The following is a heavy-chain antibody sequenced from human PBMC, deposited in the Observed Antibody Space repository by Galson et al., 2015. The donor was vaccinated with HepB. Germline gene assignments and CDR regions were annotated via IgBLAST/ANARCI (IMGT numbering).Heavy chain of an antibody. Sequence: SLRLSCAASGFTFSAFSMNWVRQAPGKGLEWVSYINPSTSTVLYADSVKGRFTISRDNAKNSLYLQLHSLRAEDTAVYYCGRQDSYGSLDYWGQGTLVTVSS. CDR2: INPSTSTV. V-gene: IGHV3-48*01. J-gene: IGHJ4*02. D-gene: IGHD3-10*01. CDR1: GFTFSAFS. CDR3: GRQDSYGSLDY.